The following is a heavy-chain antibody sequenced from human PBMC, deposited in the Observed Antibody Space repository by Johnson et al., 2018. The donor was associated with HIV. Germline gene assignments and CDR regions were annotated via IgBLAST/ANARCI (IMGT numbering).Heavy chain of an antibody. V-gene: IGHV3-30*02. D-gene: IGHD6-13*01. CDR1: GFTFSSYG. Sequence: QVQLVESGGGVVQPGGSLRLSCAASGFTFSSYGMHWVRQAQGKGLEWVAFIRYDGSNKYYADSVKGRFTISRDNSKNTLYLQMNSLRAEDTAVYYCAKIAAAGTYDAFDIWGQGTMVTVSS. J-gene: IGHJ3*02. CDR3: AKIAAAGTYDAFDI. CDR2: IRYDGSNK.